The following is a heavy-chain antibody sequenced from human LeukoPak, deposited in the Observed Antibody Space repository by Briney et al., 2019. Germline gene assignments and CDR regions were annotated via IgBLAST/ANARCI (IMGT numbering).Heavy chain of an antibody. CDR1: GFSFTTYW. Sequence: GESLKISCKGSGFSFTTYWISWVRQMPGKGLEWMGRIDPSDSYTNYSPSFQGHVTISADTSISTAYLKWSSLKASDTAMYYCAKWGAGGDFDVWGQGTMVTVSS. D-gene: IGHD3-16*01. V-gene: IGHV5-10-1*01. J-gene: IGHJ3*01. CDR3: AKWGAGGDFDV. CDR2: IDPSDSYT.